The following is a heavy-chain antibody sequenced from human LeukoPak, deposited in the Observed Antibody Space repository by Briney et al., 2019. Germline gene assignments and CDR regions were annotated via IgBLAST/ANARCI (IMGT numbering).Heavy chain of an antibody. CDR2: IYYSGST. Sequence: NSSETLSLTCTVSGGSISSSSYYWGWIRQPPGKGLEWIGSIYYSGSTYYNPSLKSRVTISVDTSKNQFSLKLSSVTAADTAVYYCARGFWGDGAFDIWGQGTMVTVSS. CDR3: ARGFWGDGAFDI. V-gene: IGHV4-39*07. J-gene: IGHJ3*02. D-gene: IGHD3-3*01. CDR1: GGSISSSSYY.